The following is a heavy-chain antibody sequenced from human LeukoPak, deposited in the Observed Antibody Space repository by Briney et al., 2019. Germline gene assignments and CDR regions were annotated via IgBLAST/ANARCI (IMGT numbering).Heavy chain of an antibody. CDR2: ISTDGSGL. Sequence: PGGSLRLSCAASGFIFSTFAMHWVRQAPGKGLEWVAAISTDGSGLYYADSVKGRFTISRDNSRNTLDLQINSLRGEDTAVYYCARDVTGNWSWDYWGQGTLVIVSS. CDR3: ARDVTGNWSWDY. CDR1: GFIFSTFA. V-gene: IGHV3-30*04. D-gene: IGHD1-1*01. J-gene: IGHJ4*02.